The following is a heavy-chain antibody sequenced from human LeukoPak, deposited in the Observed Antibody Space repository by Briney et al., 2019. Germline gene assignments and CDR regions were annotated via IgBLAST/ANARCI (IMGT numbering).Heavy chain of an antibody. V-gene: IGHV1-46*01. CDR3: ARDRSGSSPFDY. CDR2: INPNSGDT. Sequence: ASVKVSCKASGYKFTSHYIHWVRQAPGQGLEWMGIINPNSGDTVFAQKLKGRVTMTRDTSTSTVYMELSSLRSDDTAIYYCARDRSGSSPFDYWGQGTLVTISS. CDR1: GYKFTSHY. J-gene: IGHJ4*02. D-gene: IGHD1-26*01.